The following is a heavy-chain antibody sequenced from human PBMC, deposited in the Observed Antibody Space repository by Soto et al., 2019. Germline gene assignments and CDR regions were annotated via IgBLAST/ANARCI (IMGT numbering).Heavy chain of an antibody. CDR3: ATAEVDY. CDR2: MTGDGRTT. V-gene: IGHV3-74*03. Sequence: GGSLRLSCAASGFTFGDYWMHWVRQPPGKGPEWVSRMTGDGRTTQYADSVKDRFTASRDNAKSTLYLQMNSLRAEDTAVYYCATAEVDYWGPGTLVTVSS. J-gene: IGHJ4*02. CDR1: GFTFGDYW.